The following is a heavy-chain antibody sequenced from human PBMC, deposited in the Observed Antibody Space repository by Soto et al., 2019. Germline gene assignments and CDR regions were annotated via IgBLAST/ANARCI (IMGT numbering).Heavy chain of an antibody. CDR2: LYSGGYA. CDR3: ARVSYDVSRGYYFDY. D-gene: IGHD2-8*01. CDR1: GFTVSNNY. J-gene: IGHJ4*02. Sequence: PGGSLRLSCAASGFTVSNNYMSWVRQAPGKGLEWVSVLYSGGYAYYADSVKGRFTLSRDHSKNTLYLQMNSLRAGDTAVYYCARVSYDVSRGYYFDYWGQGTLVTVSS. V-gene: IGHV3-53*01.